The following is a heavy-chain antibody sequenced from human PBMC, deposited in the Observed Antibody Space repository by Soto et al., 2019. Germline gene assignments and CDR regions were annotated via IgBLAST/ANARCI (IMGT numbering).Heavy chain of an antibody. CDR2: INAGNGNT. V-gene: IGHV1-3*01. J-gene: IGHJ3*02. CDR1: GYTFTSYA. Sequence: GASVKVSCKASGYTFTSYAMHWVRQAPGQRLEWMGWINAGNGNTKYSQKFQGRVTITRDTSASTAYMELSSLRSEDTAVYYCARDCGVIVPLDASDIWGQGTMVTVSS. D-gene: IGHD3-16*02. CDR3: ARDCGVIVPLDASDI.